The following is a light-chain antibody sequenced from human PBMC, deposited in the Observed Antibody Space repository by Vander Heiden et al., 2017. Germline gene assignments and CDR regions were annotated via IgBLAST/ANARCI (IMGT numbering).Light chain of an antibody. CDR3: QVWDSDNDHVV. Sequence: SYVLTQPPPVSVAPRQTARITCGGNNIGRKSVHWHQQKPGQAPVLVVYDDSDRPSGIPERFSGSNSGNTATLTISRVEAGDEADYYCQVWDSDNDHVVFGGGTKLTVL. J-gene: IGLJ2*01. CDR1: NIGRKS. CDR2: DDS. V-gene: IGLV3-21*02.